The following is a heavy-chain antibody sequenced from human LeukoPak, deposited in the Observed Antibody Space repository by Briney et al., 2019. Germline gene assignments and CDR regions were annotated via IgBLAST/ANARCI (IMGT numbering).Heavy chain of an antibody. Sequence: SQTLSLTCTVSGGSISSGGYYGSLIRQHPGKGLEWIGYIYYSGSTYYNPSLKSRVTISVDTSKNQFSLKLSSVTAADTAVYYCARILGSGRPYNWFDPWGQGTLVTVSS. V-gene: IGHV4-31*03. CDR3: ARILGSGRPYNWFDP. CDR1: GGSISSGGYY. D-gene: IGHD3-10*01. CDR2: IYYSGST. J-gene: IGHJ5*02.